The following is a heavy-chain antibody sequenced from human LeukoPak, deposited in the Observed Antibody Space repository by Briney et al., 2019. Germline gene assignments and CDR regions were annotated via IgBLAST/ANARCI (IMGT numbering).Heavy chain of an antibody. CDR1: GYSFTTYW. Sequence: GESPQISCKASGYSFTTYWIGWVRQLPGKGLEWMGIIYPGDSDTRYSPSFHGQVTISADKSISTAYLQWSSLKASDTAMYYCARRRDGYAAGYFDYWGQGTLVTVSS. V-gene: IGHV5-51*01. CDR3: ARRRDGYAAGYFDY. CDR2: IYPGDSDT. D-gene: IGHD5-12*01. J-gene: IGHJ4*02.